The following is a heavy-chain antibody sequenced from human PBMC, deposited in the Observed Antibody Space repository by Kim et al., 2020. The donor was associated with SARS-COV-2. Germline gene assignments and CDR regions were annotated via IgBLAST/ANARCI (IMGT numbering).Heavy chain of an antibody. J-gene: IGHJ6*01. D-gene: IGHD4-17*01. V-gene: IGHV3-23*01. CDR3: TRGSTTLVHFYYGMDV. Sequence: GGSLRLSCAASGFTFSDHVMAWVRQSPEKGLEWVSAISGGASNTFYAESLKGRFTISRDNSKHTLYLQMNSLSPEDTAIYYCTRGSTTLVHFYYGMDVW. CDR1: GFTFSDHV. CDR2: ISGGASNT.